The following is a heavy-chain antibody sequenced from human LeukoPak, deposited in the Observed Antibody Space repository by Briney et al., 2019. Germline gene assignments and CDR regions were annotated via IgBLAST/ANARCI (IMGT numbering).Heavy chain of an antibody. Sequence: SETLSLTCAVYGGSFSGYYWSWIRQPPGKGLEWIGEINHSGSTNYNPSLKSRVTISVDTSKDQFSLKLSSVTAADTAVYYCASRGYYYDSSGRWFDPWGQGTLVTVSS. D-gene: IGHD3-22*01. CDR2: INHSGST. CDR1: GGSFSGYY. CDR3: ASRGYYYDSSGRWFDP. V-gene: IGHV4-34*01. J-gene: IGHJ5*02.